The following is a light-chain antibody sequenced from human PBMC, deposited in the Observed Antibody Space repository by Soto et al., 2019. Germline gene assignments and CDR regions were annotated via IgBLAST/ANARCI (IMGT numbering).Light chain of an antibody. J-gene: IGKJ4*01. CDR2: DVS. CDR3: QQYDSYPLT. Sequence: DVQMTQSPSTLSASVVDRVTITCRASQSINNLLAWYQQKPGKAPKFLIYDVSTLESGVPSRFSGSGSGTEFTLTISSLQPEDFATYYCQQYDSYPLTFGRGTKVDIK. V-gene: IGKV1-5*01. CDR1: QSINNL.